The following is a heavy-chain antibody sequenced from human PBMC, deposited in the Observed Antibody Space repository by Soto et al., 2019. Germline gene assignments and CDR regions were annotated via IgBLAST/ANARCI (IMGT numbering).Heavy chain of an antibody. Sequence: QVQLQESGPGLVKPSETLSLTCTVSGGSVSSGNYYWNWIRQPPGKGLEWIGYIYYSGSTNYNPSLKSRVTMSVDTSKNQFSLKVNSVTAADTAVYYCARGPTMIVVAYDYWATEPWSPSPQ. V-gene: IGHV4-61*01. CDR3: ARGPTMIVVAYDY. D-gene: IGHD3-22*01. CDR2: IYYSGST. J-gene: IGHJ4*01. CDR1: GGSVSSGNYY.